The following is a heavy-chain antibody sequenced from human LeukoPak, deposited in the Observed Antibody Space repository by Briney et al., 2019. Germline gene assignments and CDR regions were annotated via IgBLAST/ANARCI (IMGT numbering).Heavy chain of an antibody. V-gene: IGHV4-34*01. Sequence: SETLSLTCAVYGGSFSGYYWSWIRQPPGKGLEWIGEINHSGSTNYNPSLKSRVTISVDTSKNQFSLKLSSVTAADTAVYYCARGHRAVVATAIFNYWGQGTLVTVSS. J-gene: IGHJ4*02. CDR1: GGSFSGYY. D-gene: IGHD2-21*02. CDR2: INHSGST. CDR3: ARGHRAVVATAIFNY.